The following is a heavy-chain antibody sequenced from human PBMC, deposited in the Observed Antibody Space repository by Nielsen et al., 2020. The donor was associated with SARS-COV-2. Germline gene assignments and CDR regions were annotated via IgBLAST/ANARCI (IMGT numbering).Heavy chain of an antibody. CDR2: IRSKTNNYET. J-gene: IGHJ6*02. V-gene: IGHV3-73*01. CDR3: KHYYDMDV. CDR1: GFTFGDAI. Sequence: GESLKIPCAASGFTFGDAIIHWVRQASGKGPEWVGRIRSKTNNYETSYAASVKGRFTISRDESKNMAYLQLSRLKTDDTAVYYCKHYYDMDVWGQGTTVTVSS. D-gene: IGHD2-21*01.